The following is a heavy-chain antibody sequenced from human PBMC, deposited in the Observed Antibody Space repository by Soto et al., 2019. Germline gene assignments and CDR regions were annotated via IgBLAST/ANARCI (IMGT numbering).Heavy chain of an antibody. CDR2: IYYSGST. CDR1: VGSISSYY. Sequence: PSETLSLACTVSVGSISSYYWSWIRQPPGKGLEWIGYIYYSGSTNYNPSLKSRVTISVDTSKNQFSLKLSSVTAADTAVYYCARGRYDFWSGYTTRAYYYYGMDVWGQGTTVTVSS. V-gene: IGHV4-59*01. J-gene: IGHJ6*02. CDR3: ARGRYDFWSGYTTRAYYYYGMDV. D-gene: IGHD3-3*01.